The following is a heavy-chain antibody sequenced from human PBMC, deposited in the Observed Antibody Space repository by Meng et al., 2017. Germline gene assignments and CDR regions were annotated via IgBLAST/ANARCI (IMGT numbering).Heavy chain of an antibody. CDR1: GFTFSSYA. D-gene: IGHD6-19*01. CDR3: ARVWAVAVSDY. V-gene: IGHV3-48*03. Sequence: GESLKISCTASGFTFSSYAMHWVRQAPGKGLEWVSYISSSGSTIYYADSVKGRFTISRDNAKNSLYLQMNSLRAEDTAVYYCARVWAVAVSDYWGQGTLVTVSS. J-gene: IGHJ4*02. CDR2: ISSSGSTI.